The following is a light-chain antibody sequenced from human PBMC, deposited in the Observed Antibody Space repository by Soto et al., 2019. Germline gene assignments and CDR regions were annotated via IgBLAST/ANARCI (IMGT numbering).Light chain of an antibody. J-gene: IGKJ4*01. Sequence: DIQMTQSPSTLSASVGDRVTITCRASQSISTWLAWYQQKPGKAPKLLMYKASSLEGGVPSRFSGSGSGTEFNTTISSLQPDDFATYYCQQYNTYPLTFGGGTTVHIK. V-gene: IGKV1-5*03. CDR1: QSISTW. CDR3: QQYNTYPLT. CDR2: KAS.